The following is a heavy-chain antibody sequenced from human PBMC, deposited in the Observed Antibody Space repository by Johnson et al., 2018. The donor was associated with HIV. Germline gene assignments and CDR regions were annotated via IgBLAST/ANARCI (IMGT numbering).Heavy chain of an antibody. V-gene: IGHV3-66*01. D-gene: IGHD3-22*01. J-gene: IGHJ3*02. CDR3: ARDFSYYYDIGHAFDI. CDR1: GFTFNNAW. Sequence: VQLVESGGGLVKPGGSLRLSCAASGFTFNNAWMSWVRQAPGKGLEWVSVIYSGGSTYYADSVKGRFTISRDNSKNTLDLQMNSLRAEDTAVYYCARDFSYYYDIGHAFDIWGQGTMVTVSS. CDR2: IYSGGST.